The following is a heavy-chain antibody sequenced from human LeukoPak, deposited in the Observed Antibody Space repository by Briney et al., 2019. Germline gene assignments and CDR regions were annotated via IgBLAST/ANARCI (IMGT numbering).Heavy chain of an antibody. Sequence: GGSLRLSCAASGFTFSNAWMSWVRQAPGKGLEWVGRIKSKTDGGTTDYAAPVKGRFTISRDDSKNTQYLQMNSLKTEDTAVYYCTTELGYCSGGSCYDEGGGFNYFDYWGQGTLVTVSS. CDR3: TTELGYCSGGSCYDEGGGFNYFDY. D-gene: IGHD2-15*01. CDR1: GFTFSNAW. CDR2: IKSKTDGGTT. J-gene: IGHJ4*02. V-gene: IGHV3-15*01.